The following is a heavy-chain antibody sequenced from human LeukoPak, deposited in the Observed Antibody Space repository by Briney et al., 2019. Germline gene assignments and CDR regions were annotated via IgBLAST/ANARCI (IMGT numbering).Heavy chain of an antibody. V-gene: IGHV3-23*01. CDR3: AKNNGLTVDFDY. D-gene: IGHD4-23*01. J-gene: IGHJ4*02. CDR1: GFTFNNYA. Sequence: GGSLRLSCATYGFTFNNYALSWVRQPPGKGLEWISAISGSGGATWYADSVKGGFTISRDNTKSAIYLQMSSLGAEAPAVYYCAKNNGLTVDFDYWGQGTLVTVSS. CDR2: ISGSGGAT.